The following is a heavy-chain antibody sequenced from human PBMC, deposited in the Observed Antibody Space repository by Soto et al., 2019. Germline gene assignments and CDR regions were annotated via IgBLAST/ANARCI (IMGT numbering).Heavy chain of an antibody. CDR3: AHGSGWLSDY. D-gene: IGHD6-19*01. CDR2: IYWDDDT. Sequence: QTTLKESGPTLVKPTQTLTLTCTFSGFSLSSPAVGVNWIRQPPGKALEWLALIYWDDDTQYSPSLKSRLTITKDTSKNQVVLTLTNMDPADTATYYCAHGSGWLSDYWGQGTLVTVSS. V-gene: IGHV2-5*02. J-gene: IGHJ4*02. CDR1: GFSLSSPAVG.